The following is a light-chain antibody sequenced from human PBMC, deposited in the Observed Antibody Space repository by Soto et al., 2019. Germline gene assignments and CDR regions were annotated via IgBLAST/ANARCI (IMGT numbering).Light chain of an antibody. CDR3: QQSYSTPPIT. J-gene: IGKJ5*01. V-gene: IGKV1-39*01. CDR2: AAS. Sequence: DIQMTQSPSSLSASVGDRVTITCRASQSISSYLNWYQQKPGKAPKLLIYAASSLQSGGPSRFSGSGSGTDFTLTISRLQPEDFATYYCQQSYSTPPITFGQGTRLEIK. CDR1: QSISSY.